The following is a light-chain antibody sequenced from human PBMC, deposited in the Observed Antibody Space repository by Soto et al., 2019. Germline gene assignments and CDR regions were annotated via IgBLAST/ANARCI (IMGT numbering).Light chain of an antibody. CDR1: QSISSW. CDR2: KAS. J-gene: IGKJ1*01. Sequence: DIQMTQSPSTLSASVGDRVTITCRASQSISSWLAWYQQKPGKAPKLLIYKASSLESGVPSRFSGSGSGTEFTLNISRLKTDDFETYYCQQYNSWTFGQGTKVDIK. V-gene: IGKV1-5*03. CDR3: QQYNSWT.